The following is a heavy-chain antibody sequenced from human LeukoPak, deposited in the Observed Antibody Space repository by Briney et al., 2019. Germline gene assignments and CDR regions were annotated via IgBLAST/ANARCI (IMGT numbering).Heavy chain of an antibody. CDR1: AFIFTTNW. CDR3: ARVAAAVPDQ. J-gene: IGHJ5*02. Sequence: GGSLRLSCAASAFIFTTNWMSWVRQAPGKGLEWVANIKQDGSEKYYMDSVKGRFTISRDNAKNSLYLQMSSLRAEDTAVYYCARVAAAVPDQWGQGTLVTVSS. D-gene: IGHD6-13*01. V-gene: IGHV3-7*04. CDR2: IKQDGSEK.